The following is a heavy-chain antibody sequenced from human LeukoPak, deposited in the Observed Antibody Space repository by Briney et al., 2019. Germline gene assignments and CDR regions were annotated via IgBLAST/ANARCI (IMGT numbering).Heavy chain of an antibody. Sequence: PGGSLRLSCAASGFTFSTYEMNWIRQAPGKGLVWVSRISSDGTTTHYADSVRGRFTSSRDNAKNTLYLQMNSLRAEDTAVYYCARVGAALDYWGQGTLVTVSS. V-gene: IGHV3-74*01. D-gene: IGHD2-15*01. CDR2: ISSDGTTT. J-gene: IGHJ4*02. CDR1: GFTFSTYE. CDR3: ARVGAALDY.